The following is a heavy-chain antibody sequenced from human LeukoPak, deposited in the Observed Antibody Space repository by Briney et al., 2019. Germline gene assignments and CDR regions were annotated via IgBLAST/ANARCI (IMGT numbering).Heavy chain of an antibody. J-gene: IGHJ4*02. CDR3: ARDRVAAAGYFDY. D-gene: IGHD6-13*01. CDR1: GFTFSSYG. V-gene: IGHV3-33*01. Sequence: GGSLRLSCAASGFTFSSYGMHWVRQAPGKGLEWVVVIWYDGSNKYYADSVKGRFTISRDNSKNTLYLQMNSLRAEDTAVYYCARDRVAAAGYFDYWGQGTLVTVSS. CDR2: IWYDGSNK.